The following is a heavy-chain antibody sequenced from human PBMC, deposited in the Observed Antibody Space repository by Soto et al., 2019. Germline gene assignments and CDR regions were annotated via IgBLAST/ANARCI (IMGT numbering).Heavy chain of an antibody. V-gene: IGHV4-34*01. Sequence: PSETLSLTCAVYGGSFSGYYWSWIRQPPGKGLEWIGEINHSGSTNYNPSLKSRVTISVDTSKNQFSLKLSSVTAADSAVYYCARDPSLYSGYDSGWFDPWGQGTLVTVSS. CDR3: ARDPSLYSGYDSGWFDP. D-gene: IGHD5-12*01. CDR1: GGSFSGYY. J-gene: IGHJ5*02. CDR2: INHSGST.